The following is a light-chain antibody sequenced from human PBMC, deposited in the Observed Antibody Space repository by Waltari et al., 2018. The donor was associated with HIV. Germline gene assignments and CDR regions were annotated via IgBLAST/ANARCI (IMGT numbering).Light chain of an antibody. J-gene: IGLJ2*01. CDR1: SSNIGIST. CDR2: SNN. Sequence: QSVLAQPPSASGTPGQRITISCSGSSSNIGISTLNWYQQLPGTAPKLLIYSNNQWPSGVPDRFSGSKSGTSASLAISGLQSEDEGDYYCAAWDDRLNGPVFGGGTKLTVL. CDR3: AAWDDRLNGPV. V-gene: IGLV1-44*01.